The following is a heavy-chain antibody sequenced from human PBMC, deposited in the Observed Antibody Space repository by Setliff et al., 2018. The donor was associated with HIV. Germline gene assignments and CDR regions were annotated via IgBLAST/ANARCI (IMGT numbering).Heavy chain of an antibody. CDR2: MNPNSANT. Sequence: ASVKVSCQPSGYTFTSHDINWVRQATGQGLEWMGWMNPNSANTGYAQKFQGRVTMTRNTSISTAYMELSSLRSGDTAVYYCARAGGYCGSTSCPYYFDYWGQGTLVTVS. V-gene: IGHV1-8*02. D-gene: IGHD2-2*01. CDR1: GYTFTSHD. CDR3: ARAGGYCGSTSCPYYFDY. J-gene: IGHJ4*02.